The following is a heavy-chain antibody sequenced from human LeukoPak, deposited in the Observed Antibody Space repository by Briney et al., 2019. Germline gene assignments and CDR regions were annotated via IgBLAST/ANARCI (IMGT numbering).Heavy chain of an antibody. V-gene: IGHV3-48*03. CDR1: GFTLSSYE. CDR2: ISSSGYTI. CDR3: ASFIDY. Sequence: GGSLRLSCAASGFTLSSYEMNWVRQAPGKGLEWVSYISSSGYTIYYADSVKGRFTISRDNAKNSLYLQMNTLRAEDTAVYYCASFIDYWGQGTLVTVSS. J-gene: IGHJ4*02.